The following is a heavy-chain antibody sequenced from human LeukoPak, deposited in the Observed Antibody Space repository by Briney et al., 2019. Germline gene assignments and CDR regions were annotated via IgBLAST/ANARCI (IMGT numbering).Heavy chain of an antibody. CDR1: GGSFSGYY. CDR3: ARGRIQLWSRRPVLDY. V-gene: IGHV4-34*01. D-gene: IGHD5-18*01. Sequence: PSETLSLTCAVYGGSFSGYYWSWIRQPPGKGLEWIGEINHSGSTNYNPSLKSRVTISVDTSKNQFSLKLSSVTAADTAVYYCARGRIQLWSRRPVLDYWGLGTLVTVSS. CDR2: INHSGST. J-gene: IGHJ4*02.